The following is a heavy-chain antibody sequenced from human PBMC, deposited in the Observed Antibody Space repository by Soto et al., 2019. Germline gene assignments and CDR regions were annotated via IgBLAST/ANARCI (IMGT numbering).Heavy chain of an antibody. CDR3: ARDLVDIVVVPAAQNYYYYYGMDV. V-gene: IGHV3-74*01. D-gene: IGHD2-2*03. J-gene: IGHJ6*02. Sequence: GGSLRLSCAASGFTFSSYWMHWVRQAPGKGLVWVSRINSDGSSTSYADSVKGRFTISRDNAKNTLYLQMNSLRAEDTAVYYCARDLVDIVVVPAAQNYYYYYGMDVWGQGTTVTVSS. CDR2: INSDGSST. CDR1: GFTFSSYW.